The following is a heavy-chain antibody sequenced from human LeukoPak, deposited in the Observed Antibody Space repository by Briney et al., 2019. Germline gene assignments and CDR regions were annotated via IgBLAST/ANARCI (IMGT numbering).Heavy chain of an antibody. CDR3: ARAPPYNWNDKYNWFDP. Sequence: PSETQSLTCTVSGGSISSYYWSWIRQPPGKGLEWIGYIYYSGSTNYNPSLKSRVTISVDTSKNQFSLKLSSVTAADTAVYYCARAPPYNWNDKYNWFDPWGQGTLVTVSS. V-gene: IGHV4-59*01. CDR2: IYYSGST. J-gene: IGHJ5*02. D-gene: IGHD1-20*01. CDR1: GGSISSYY.